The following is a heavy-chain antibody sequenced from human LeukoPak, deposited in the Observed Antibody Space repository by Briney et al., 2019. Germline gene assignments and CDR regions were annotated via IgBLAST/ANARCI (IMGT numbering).Heavy chain of an antibody. D-gene: IGHD3-22*01. Sequence: SETLSLACAVYGGSFSGYYWSWIRQPPGKGLEWIGEINHSGSTNYNPSLKSRVTISVDTSKNQFSLKLSSVTAADTAVYYCAGIYYYDSSGYYWGQGTLVTVSS. CDR1: GGSFSGYY. V-gene: IGHV4-34*01. CDR3: AGIYYYDSSGYY. CDR2: INHSGST. J-gene: IGHJ4*02.